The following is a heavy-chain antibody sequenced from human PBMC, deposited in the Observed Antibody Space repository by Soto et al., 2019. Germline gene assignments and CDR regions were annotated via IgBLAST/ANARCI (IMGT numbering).Heavy chain of an antibody. J-gene: IGHJ6*02. V-gene: IGHV3-66*01. Sequence: EVQLVESGGGLVQPGGSLRLSCAASGFTVSSNYMSWVRQAPGKGLEWVSVIYSGGSTYYADSVKGRVTISRDNSKNTLYLQMNSLRAEDTAVYYCARFQTTDYYYGMDVWGQGTTVTVSS. CDR2: IYSGGST. CDR1: GFTVSSNY. CDR3: ARFQTTDYYYGMDV. D-gene: IGHD4-17*01.